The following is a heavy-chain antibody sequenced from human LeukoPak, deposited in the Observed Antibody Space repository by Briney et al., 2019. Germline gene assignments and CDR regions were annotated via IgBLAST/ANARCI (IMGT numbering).Heavy chain of an antibody. V-gene: IGHV4-34*01. D-gene: IGHD4-23*01. CDR2: INHSGST. Sequence: SETLSLTCAVYGGSFSGYYWSWIRQPPGKGLEWIGEINHSGSTNYNPSLKSRVTISVDTSKNQFSLKLTSVTAADTAVYYRARAPVGVIPTDYYYYYIDVWGNGPTVTVSS. CDR1: GGSFSGYY. CDR3: ARAPVGVIPTDYYYYYIDV. J-gene: IGHJ6*03.